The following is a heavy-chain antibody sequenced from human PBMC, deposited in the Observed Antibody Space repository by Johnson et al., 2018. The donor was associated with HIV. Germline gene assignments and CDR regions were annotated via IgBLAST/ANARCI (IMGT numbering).Heavy chain of an antibody. CDR3: ARDCNAGSPDGAFDI. J-gene: IGHJ3*02. D-gene: IGHD5-24*01. Sequence: QVQLVESGGGVVQPGRSLRLSCAASGFTFSNYGMHWVRQAPGKGPEWVAVVSYDGNNKYYADSVKGRFTISRDNSKNTLYLQMNSLRAEDTALYYCARDCNAGSPDGAFDIWGQGTMVTVSS. CDR1: GFTFSNYG. CDR2: VSYDGNNK. V-gene: IGHV3-30*03.